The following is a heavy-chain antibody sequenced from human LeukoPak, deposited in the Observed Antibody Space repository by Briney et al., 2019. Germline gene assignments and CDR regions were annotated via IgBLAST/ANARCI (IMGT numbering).Heavy chain of an antibody. CDR3: AKGTERYREVSSFDS. V-gene: IGHV3-23*01. CDR1: GFTFNTYT. CDR2: ISGRGDGT. J-gene: IGHJ4*02. Sequence: HSGGSLRLSCAASGFTFNTYTMNWVRQAPGKGLEWVSAISGRGDGTYYADFVKGRFTISRDNSKNTLFLQMKSLRVEDTATYYCAKGTERYREVSSFDSWGRGTLVAVSS. D-gene: IGHD3-10*01.